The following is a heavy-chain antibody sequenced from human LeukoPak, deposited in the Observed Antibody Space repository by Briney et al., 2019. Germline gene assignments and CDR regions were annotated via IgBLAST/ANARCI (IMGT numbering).Heavy chain of an antibody. V-gene: IGHV1-8*02. J-gene: IGHJ2*01. Sequence: ASVKVSCKASGYTFTGYYIHWVRQATGQGLEWMGWMNPNSGNTGYAQKFQGRVTMTRNTSISTAYMELSSLRSEDTAVYYCAREYGSGSWPHRYFDLWGRGTLVTVSS. D-gene: IGHD3-10*01. CDR2: MNPNSGNT. CDR3: AREYGSGSWPHRYFDL. CDR1: GYTFTGYY.